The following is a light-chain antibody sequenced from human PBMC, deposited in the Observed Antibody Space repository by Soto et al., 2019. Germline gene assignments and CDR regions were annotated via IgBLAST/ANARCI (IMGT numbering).Light chain of an antibody. CDR1: QGVGDR. CDR3: QQAYSFPRT. V-gene: IGKV1-12*01. J-gene: IGKJ4*01. CDR2: SAS. Sequence: DIQMTQSPSSVSASVGDRVTITCRASQGVGDRLAWYQQKPGRAPKLLIYSASSLLSGVPSRFSGSGSGTDFTLTISSLQPADFATYLCQQAYSFPRTFGGGTKVEIK.